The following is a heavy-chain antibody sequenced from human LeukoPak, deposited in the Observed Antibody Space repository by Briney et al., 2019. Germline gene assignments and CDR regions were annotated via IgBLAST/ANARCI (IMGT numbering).Heavy chain of an antibody. Sequence: ASLKVSCKASGYTFTRYDMHWVRQAPGQGLEWMVVINPSGGSTVLAQNVKGRVTMTRDTATTTVYLEVSSLRSEDTAVYYCGRESLLTGSSEYWGQGTVVSVSS. CDR1: GYTFTRYD. CDR3: GRESLLTGSSEY. D-gene: IGHD1-1*01. V-gene: IGHV1-46*01. J-gene: IGHJ4*02. CDR2: INPSGGST.